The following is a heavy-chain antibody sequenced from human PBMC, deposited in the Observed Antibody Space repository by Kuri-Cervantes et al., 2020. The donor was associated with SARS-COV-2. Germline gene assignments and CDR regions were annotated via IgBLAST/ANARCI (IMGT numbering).Heavy chain of an antibody. V-gene: IGHV3-7*02. CDR2: INQDGSEK. D-gene: IGHD5-24*01. CDR1: GFTFSYYW. Sequence: GGSLRLSCAASGFTFSYYWMSWVRQAPGKGLEWVANINQDGSEKYYVGSVKGRFAISRDNAKNSLYLQMNSLRAEDTAVYYCASVSTMGVSLDWGQGTLVTVSS. CDR3: ASVSTMGVSLD. J-gene: IGHJ4*02.